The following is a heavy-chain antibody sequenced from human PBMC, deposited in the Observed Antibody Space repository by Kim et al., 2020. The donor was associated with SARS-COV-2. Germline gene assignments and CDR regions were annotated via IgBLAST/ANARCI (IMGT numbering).Heavy chain of an antibody. V-gene: IGHV3-53*01. J-gene: IGHJ4*02. CDR3: ARVGNWGSWEDDY. Sequence: GGSLRLSCAASGFTVSSNYMSWVRQAPGKGLEWVSVIYSGGSTYYADSVKGRFTISRDNSKTTLYLQMNSLRAEDTAVYYCARVGNWGSWEDDYWGQGTLVTVSS. D-gene: IGHD7-27*01. CDR1: GFTVSSNY. CDR2: IYSGGST.